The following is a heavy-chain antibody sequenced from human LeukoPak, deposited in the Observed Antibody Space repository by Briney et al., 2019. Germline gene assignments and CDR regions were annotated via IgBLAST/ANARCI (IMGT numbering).Heavy chain of an antibody. Sequence: GGSLRLSRAASGFTFSSYWMSWVRQAPGKGLEWVANIRQDGSVQSYVDSVKGRFTISRDNPKNSVYLQMSSLRAEDTAVYYCATVFKGSSLQDYWGQGTLVTVSS. V-gene: IGHV3-7*01. CDR1: GFTFSSYW. D-gene: IGHD1-26*01. CDR2: IRQDGSVQ. J-gene: IGHJ4*02. CDR3: ATVFKGSSLQDY.